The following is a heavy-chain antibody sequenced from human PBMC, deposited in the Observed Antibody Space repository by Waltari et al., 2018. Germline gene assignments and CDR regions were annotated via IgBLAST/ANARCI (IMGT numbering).Heavy chain of an antibody. D-gene: IGHD6-6*01. CDR2: IYHSGST. CDR1: GYSISSGYY. Sequence: QVQLQESGPGLVKPSETLSLPCAVSGYSISSGYYWGWIRQPPGKGLEWIGSIYHSGSTYYNPSLKSRVTISVDTSKNQFSLKLSSVTAADTAVYYCARHGTGQLGAFDIWGQGTMVTVSS. CDR3: ARHGTGQLGAFDI. V-gene: IGHV4-38-2*01. J-gene: IGHJ3*02.